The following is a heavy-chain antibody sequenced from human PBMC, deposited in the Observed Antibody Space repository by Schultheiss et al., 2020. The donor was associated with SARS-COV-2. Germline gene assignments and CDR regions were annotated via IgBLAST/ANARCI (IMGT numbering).Heavy chain of an antibody. CDR1: GYTFTSYG. CDR2: ISAYNGNT. Sequence: GESLKISCKASGYTFTSYGISWVRQAPGQGLEWMGWISAYNGNTNYVQKLQGRVTMTTDTSTSTAYMELTRLRSDDTAVYYCARDAVRIASLLPVWGQGTTVNVAS. D-gene: IGHD2-21*01. CDR3: ARDAVRIASLLPV. J-gene: IGHJ6*02. V-gene: IGHV1-18*01.